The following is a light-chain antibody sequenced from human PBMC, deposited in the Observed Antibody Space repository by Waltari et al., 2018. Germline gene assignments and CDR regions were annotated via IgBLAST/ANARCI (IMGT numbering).Light chain of an antibody. V-gene: IGLV2-11*01. Sequence: QSVLTQPRSVSGSPEQSVIISCTGTSGDVGAFNYVSWYQQHPGKVPKLLIYDVNKRPSGVPDRFSGSKSGNTASLTISGLQTEDEADYYCCSYAGGYTWAFGGGTQLTVL. J-gene: IGLJ3*02. CDR1: SGDVGAFNY. CDR2: DVN. CDR3: CSYAGGYTWA.